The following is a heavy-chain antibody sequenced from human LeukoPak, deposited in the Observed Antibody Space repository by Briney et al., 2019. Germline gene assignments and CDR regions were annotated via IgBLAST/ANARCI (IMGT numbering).Heavy chain of an antibody. CDR1: GFGLSNSA. V-gene: IGHV3-23*01. Sequence: VGSLRLSCAASGFGLSNSAMSWVRQAPGKGLEWVSLIIASSGSTFYADSVKGRFTISRDNSKNTLYLQMNSLRAEDTAVYYCAKGAYDYIEMGYFDYWGQGTLVTVSS. D-gene: IGHD5-12*01. CDR3: AKGAYDYIEMGYFDY. CDR2: IIASSGST. J-gene: IGHJ4*02.